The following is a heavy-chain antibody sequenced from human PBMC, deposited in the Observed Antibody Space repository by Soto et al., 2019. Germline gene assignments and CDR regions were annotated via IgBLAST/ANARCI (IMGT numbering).Heavy chain of an antibody. J-gene: IGHJ4*02. CDR1: GFTFSSYS. D-gene: IGHD2-21*02. CDR3: AKFSGGNSVFDY. Sequence: PGGSLRLSCAASGFTFSSYSMNWVRQAPGKGLEWVSSISSSSSYIYYADSVKGRFTISRDNAKNTLYLQMNSLRAEDTAVYYCAKFSGGNSVFDYWGQGTLVTVSS. CDR2: ISSSSSYI. V-gene: IGHV3-21*04.